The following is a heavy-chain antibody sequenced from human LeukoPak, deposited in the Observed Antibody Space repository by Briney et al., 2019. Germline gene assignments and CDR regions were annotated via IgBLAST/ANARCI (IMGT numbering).Heavy chain of an antibody. J-gene: IGHJ3*02. V-gene: IGHV3-53*01. D-gene: IGHD4-17*01. Sequence: PGGSLRLSCAASGFTVSSNYTSWVRQAPGKGLEWVSVIYSGGSTYYADSVKGRFTISRDNSKNTLYLQMNSLRAEDTAMYYCARRPTVTTLAAFDIWGQGTMVTVSS. CDR3: ARRPTVTTLAAFDI. CDR2: IYSGGST. CDR1: GFTVSSNY.